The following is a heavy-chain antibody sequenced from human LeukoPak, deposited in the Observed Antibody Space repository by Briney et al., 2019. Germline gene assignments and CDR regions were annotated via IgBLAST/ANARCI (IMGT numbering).Heavy chain of an antibody. CDR3: ARDRFPYCGSTSCYFDQ. Sequence: PGGSLRLSCAASGFTFSNYAMHWARQAPGKGLEWVAVISYDGSNKYYADSVKGRFTISRDNSKNTLYLQMNSLRAEDTAVYYCARDRFPYCGSTSCYFDQWGQGTLVTVSS. V-gene: IGHV3-30-3*01. CDR2: ISYDGSNK. D-gene: IGHD2-2*01. J-gene: IGHJ4*02. CDR1: GFTFSNYA.